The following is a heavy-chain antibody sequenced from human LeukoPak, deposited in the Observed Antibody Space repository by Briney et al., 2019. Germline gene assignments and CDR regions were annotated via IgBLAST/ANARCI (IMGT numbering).Heavy chain of an antibody. D-gene: IGHD2-15*01. J-gene: IGHJ4*02. CDR3: ATVAGDCSGGRCYLLRFDY. V-gene: IGHV3-23*01. CDR2: ISGSGGST. Sequence: GGSLRLSCAASGFTFSSYAMSWVRQAPGKGLEWVSAISGSGGSTYYADSVKGRFTISRDNSKNTLYLQMNSLRGDDTAVYYCATVAGDCSGGRCYLLRFDYWGQGTLVTVSS. CDR1: GFTFSSYA.